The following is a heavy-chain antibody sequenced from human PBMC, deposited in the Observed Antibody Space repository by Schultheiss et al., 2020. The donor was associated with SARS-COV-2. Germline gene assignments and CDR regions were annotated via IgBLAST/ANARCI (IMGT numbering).Heavy chain of an antibody. CDR1: GYTFTSYD. Sequence: ASVKVSCKASGYTFTSYDINWVRQATGQGLEWMGWMNPNSGHTGYTQKFQGRVTITRDMSTSTAYMELSSLRSEDTAVYYCHCGSGSFDYWGQGTLVTVSS. J-gene: IGHJ4*02. D-gene: IGHD3-10*01. CDR3: HCGSGSFDY. V-gene: IGHV1-8*01. CDR2: MNPNSGHT.